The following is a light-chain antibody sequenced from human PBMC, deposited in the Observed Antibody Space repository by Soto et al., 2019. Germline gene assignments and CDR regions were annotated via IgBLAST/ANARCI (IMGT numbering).Light chain of an antibody. Sequence: IQLTQSPSSLSASVGDSVTITCRASQGISSYLPWYQQKPGQAPKLLIYSASTLQSGVPSRFSGSGSGTDFTLTISSLQPEDFATYYCQQLNSYPITFGQGTRLEIK. CDR1: QGISSY. J-gene: IGKJ5*01. V-gene: IGKV1-9*01. CDR3: QQLNSYPIT. CDR2: SAS.